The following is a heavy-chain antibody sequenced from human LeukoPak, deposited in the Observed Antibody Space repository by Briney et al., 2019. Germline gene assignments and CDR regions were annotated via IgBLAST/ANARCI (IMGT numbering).Heavy chain of an antibody. Sequence: ASVKVSCKASGYTFTSYGISWVRQAPGQGLEWMGWISAYNGNTNYAQKLQGRVTMTTDTSTSTAYMELRSLRSDDTAVYYCARGIYDYVWGSYRLDSYWGQGTLVTVSS. CDR1: GYTFTSYG. D-gene: IGHD3-16*02. CDR2: ISAYNGNT. V-gene: IGHV1-18*01. CDR3: ARGIYDYVWGSYRLDSY. J-gene: IGHJ4*02.